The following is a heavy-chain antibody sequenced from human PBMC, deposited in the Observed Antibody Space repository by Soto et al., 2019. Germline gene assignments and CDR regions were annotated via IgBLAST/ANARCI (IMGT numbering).Heavy chain of an antibody. D-gene: IGHD5-12*01. CDR2: INAGNGNT. CDR3: ARGVGWLRLILSY. CDR1: GYTFTSYA. V-gene: IGHV1-3*01. J-gene: IGHJ4*02. Sequence: GASVKVSCKASGYTFTSYAMHWVRQAPGQRLEWMGWINAGNGNTKYSQKFQGRVTITRDTSASTAYMELSSLRSEDTAVYYCARGVGWLRLILSYWGQGTLVTVSS.